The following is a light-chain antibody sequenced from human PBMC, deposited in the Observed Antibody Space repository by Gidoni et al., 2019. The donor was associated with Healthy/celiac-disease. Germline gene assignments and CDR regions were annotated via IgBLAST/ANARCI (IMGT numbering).Light chain of an antibody. V-gene: IGLV1-36*01. Sequence: QFVLTQPPSVSEAPRQRVTISCSGSSSNIGNNAVNWYQQLPGKAPKLLIYYDDLLPSGVSDRFSGSKSGTSASLAISGLQSEDEADYYCAAWDDRLNARVFGGGTKLTVL. CDR3: AAWDDRLNARV. CDR1: SSNIGNNA. J-gene: IGLJ3*02. CDR2: YDD.